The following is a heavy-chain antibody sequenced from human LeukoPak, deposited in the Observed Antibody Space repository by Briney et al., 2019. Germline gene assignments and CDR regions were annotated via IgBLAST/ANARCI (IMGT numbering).Heavy chain of an antibody. CDR1: GGSVSSGSYY. D-gene: IGHD3-22*01. V-gene: IGHV4-61*01. Sequence: SETLSLTCTVSGGSVSSGSYYWSWIRQPPGKGLEWIGYIYYSGSTNYNPSLKSRVTISVDTSKNQFSLKLSSVTAADTAVYYCATSYYYDSSGYYYGFDYWGQGTLFTVSS. CDR2: IYYSGST. CDR3: ATSYYYDSSGYYYGFDY. J-gene: IGHJ4*02.